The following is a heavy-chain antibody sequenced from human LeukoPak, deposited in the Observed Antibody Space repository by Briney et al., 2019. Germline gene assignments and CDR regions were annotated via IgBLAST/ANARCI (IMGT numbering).Heavy chain of an antibody. J-gene: IGHJ4*02. Sequence: GESLKISCKGSGYAFSTSWIAWVRQMPGKGLEWMGIIYPSDSDTTYSPSFEGQVTMSADKSITTAYLQWSSLKALDSAMYYCARQSCTSTTCGFDYWGQGTLVTVSS. CDR1: GYAFSTSW. CDR2: IYPSDSDT. D-gene: IGHD2/OR15-2a*01. CDR3: ARQSCTSTTCGFDY. V-gene: IGHV5-51*01.